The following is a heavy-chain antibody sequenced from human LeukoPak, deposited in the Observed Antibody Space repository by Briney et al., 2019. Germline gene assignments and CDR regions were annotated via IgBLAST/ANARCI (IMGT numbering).Heavy chain of an antibody. CDR3: AREWTIRGFDP. V-gene: IGHV4-61*02. CDR1: GGSISSGSYY. J-gene: IGHJ5*02. Sequence: SETLSLTCTVSGGSISSGSYYWSWIRQPAGKGLEWIGRIYTSGSTNYNPSLKSRVTISVDTSKNQFSLKPSSVTAADTAVYYCAREWTIRGFDPWGQGTLVTVSS. D-gene: IGHD3-10*01. CDR2: IYTSGST.